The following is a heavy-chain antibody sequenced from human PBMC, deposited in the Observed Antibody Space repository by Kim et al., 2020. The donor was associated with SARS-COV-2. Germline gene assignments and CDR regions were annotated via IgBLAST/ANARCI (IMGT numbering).Heavy chain of an antibody. CDR1: GFTFSSYA. CDR2: ISYDGSNK. J-gene: IGHJ4*02. Sequence: GGSLRLSCAASGFTFSSYAMHWVRQAPGKGLEWVAVISYDGSNKYYADSVKGRFTISRDNSKNTLYLQMNSLRAEDTAVYYCARETPYDILTGYYELLDYWGQGTLVTVSS. V-gene: IGHV3-30*04. D-gene: IGHD3-9*01. CDR3: ARETPYDILTGYYELLDY.